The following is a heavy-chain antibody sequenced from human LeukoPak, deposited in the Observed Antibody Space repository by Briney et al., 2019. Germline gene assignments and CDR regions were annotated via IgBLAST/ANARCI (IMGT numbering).Heavy chain of an antibody. J-gene: IGHJ4*02. V-gene: IGHV4-39*07. Sequence: KSSETPSLTCTVSGGSISSSSYYWGWIRQPPGKGLEWIGSIYYSGSTYYNPSLKSRVTISVDTSKNQFSLKLSSVTAADTAVYYCARDSFSLGGVVVAAIDYWGQGTLVTVSS. CDR2: IYYSGST. CDR1: GGSISSSSYY. CDR3: ARDSFSLGGVVVAAIDY. D-gene: IGHD2-15*01.